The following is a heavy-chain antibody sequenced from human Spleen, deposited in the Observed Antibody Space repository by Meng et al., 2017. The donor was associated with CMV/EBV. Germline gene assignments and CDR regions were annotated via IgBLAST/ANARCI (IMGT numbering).Heavy chain of an antibody. CDR1: GFTFTSYY. CDR2: INPSGGST. V-gene: IGHV1-46*01. J-gene: IGHJ4*02. Sequence: ASVKVSCKSSGFTFTSYYMHWVRQAPGQGLEWMGIINPSGGSTTYAQKFQGRVPMTRDTSTSTVHMELSSLRSEDTAVYYCARGNVETVATASPAPRYWGQGTLVTVSS. CDR3: ARGNVETVATASPAPRY. D-gene: IGHD5-12*01.